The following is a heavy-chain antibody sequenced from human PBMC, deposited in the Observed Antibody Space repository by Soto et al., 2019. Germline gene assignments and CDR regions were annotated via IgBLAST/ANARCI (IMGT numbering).Heavy chain of an antibody. CDR2: ISTDNGNT. D-gene: IGHD5-12*01. J-gene: IGHJ3*02. CDR1: GYTFINYG. Sequence: QIHVVQSGGEVKKPGASVKVSCKAIGYTFINYGFTWVRQAPGQGLEWMGWISTDNGNTNYAQKFRDRVTMTTDISMSTVYMELRSLRSDDTAVYYCARTWIAEDTLDIWGQGTRITVS. CDR3: ARTWIAEDTLDI. V-gene: IGHV1-18*01.